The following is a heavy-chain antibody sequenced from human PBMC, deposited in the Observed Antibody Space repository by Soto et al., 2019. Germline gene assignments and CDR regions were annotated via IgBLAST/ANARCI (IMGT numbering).Heavy chain of an antibody. CDR3: ASGYCTSTSCSHYYYYYMDV. J-gene: IGHJ6*03. CDR2: ISSSSSYI. D-gene: IGHD2-2*03. CDR1: GFTFSSYS. V-gene: IGHV3-21*01. Sequence: PGGSLRLSCAASGFTFSSYSMNWVRQAPGKGLEWVSSISSSSSYIYYADSVKGRFTMSRDNAKNSLYLQMNSLRAEDTALYYCASGYCTSTSCSHYYYYYMDVWGKGTTVTVSS.